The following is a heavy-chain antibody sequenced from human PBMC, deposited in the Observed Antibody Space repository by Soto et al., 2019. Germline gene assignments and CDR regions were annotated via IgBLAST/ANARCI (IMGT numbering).Heavy chain of an antibody. CDR3: VRGGSNYAS. D-gene: IGHD4-4*01. Sequence: GGSLRLSCTASGFTFSDSWMTWVRQSPGKGLEWVARIKPDESEKKYADSVKGRFSISRDNAKNSMYLQMDSLRGEDTAVYYCVRGGSNYASWGQGTLVTVSS. V-gene: IGHV3-7*01. CDR1: GFTFSDSW. CDR2: IKPDESEK. J-gene: IGHJ5*02.